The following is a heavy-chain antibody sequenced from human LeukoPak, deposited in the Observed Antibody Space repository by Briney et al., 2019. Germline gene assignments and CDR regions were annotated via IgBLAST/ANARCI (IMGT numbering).Heavy chain of an antibody. CDR2: INHSGST. Sequence: RASETLSLTCAVYGGSFSGYYWSWIRQPPGKGLEWIGEINHSGSTNYNPSLKSRVTISVDTSKNQFSLKLSSVTAADTAVYYCARYCTNGVCLDAFDIWGQGTMVTVSS. J-gene: IGHJ3*02. CDR3: ARYCTNGVCLDAFDI. V-gene: IGHV4-34*01. D-gene: IGHD2-8*01. CDR1: GGSFSGYY.